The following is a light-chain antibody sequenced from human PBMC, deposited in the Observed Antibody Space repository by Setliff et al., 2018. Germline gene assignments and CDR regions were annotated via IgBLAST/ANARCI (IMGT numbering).Light chain of an antibody. V-gene: IGLV1-47*01. Sequence: QSVLTQPPSASGTPGQTITISCSGSSSNIGSHYVYWYQLLPGTAPKLLIYNNDRWPSGYPGRFSGSKSGTSAYLAISGLRSEDEAEYFCAARDDIVSSGVFGGGTK. CDR3: AARDDIVSSGV. J-gene: IGLJ3*02. CDR1: SSNIGSHY. CDR2: NND.